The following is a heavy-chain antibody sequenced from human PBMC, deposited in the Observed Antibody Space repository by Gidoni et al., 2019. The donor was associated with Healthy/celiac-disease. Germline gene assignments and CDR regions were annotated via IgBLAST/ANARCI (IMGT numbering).Heavy chain of an antibody. V-gene: IGHV2-5*02. CDR2: IYWDDDK. J-gene: IGHJ3*02. Sequence: QITLKESGPTLVKPTQTLTLTCPFSGFPLSPSGVGVGWIRQPPGKALEWLALIYWDDDKRYSPSLKSRLTITKDTSKNQVVLTMTNMDPVDTATYYCAHSLYYYGSGSYAFDIWGQGTMVTVSS. D-gene: IGHD3-10*01. CDR3: AHSLYYYGSGSYAFDI. CDR1: GFPLSPSGVG.